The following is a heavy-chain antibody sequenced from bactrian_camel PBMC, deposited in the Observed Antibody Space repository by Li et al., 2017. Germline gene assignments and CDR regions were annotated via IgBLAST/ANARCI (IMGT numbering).Heavy chain of an antibody. J-gene: IGHJ7*01. V-gene: IGHV3S35*01. CDR1: GFTLSTYA. D-gene: IGHD6*01. Sequence: DVQLVESGGGLVQPGGSLVHSCAVSGFTLSTYAMNWVRQVPGKGLEWVSAISSGGGTTTYYADSVKGQFTISRDNAKNTVYLQMNDLKPEDSGTYYCAAKVVEGSCSTVTAIDLWGRGTQVTVS. CDR2: ISSGGGTTT.